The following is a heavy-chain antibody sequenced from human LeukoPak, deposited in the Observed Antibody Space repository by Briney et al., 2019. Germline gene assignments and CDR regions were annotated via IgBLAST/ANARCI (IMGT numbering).Heavy chain of an antibody. Sequence: SVKVSCKASGGTFSSHAISWVRQAPGQGLEWMGRIIPIFGIANYAQKFQGRVTITADKSTSTAYMELSSLRSEDTAVYYCARAHFGDYDFWSGPTSYYYYGTDVWGQGTTVTVSS. CDR1: GGTFSSHA. J-gene: IGHJ6*02. CDR2: IIPIFGIA. D-gene: IGHD3-3*01. CDR3: ARAHFGDYDFWSGPTSYYYYGTDV. V-gene: IGHV1-69*04.